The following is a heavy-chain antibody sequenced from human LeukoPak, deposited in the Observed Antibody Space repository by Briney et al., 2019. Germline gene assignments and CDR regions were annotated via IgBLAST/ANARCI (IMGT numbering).Heavy chain of an antibody. CDR3: ARVLGSSWTPYYFDY. V-gene: IGHV3-7*01. D-gene: IGHD6-13*01. CDR1: GFTFSSYW. CDR2: IKQDGSEK. Sequence: PGGSLRLSCAASGFTFSSYWMSWVRQAPGKGREWVANIKQDGSEKYYVDSVKGRFTISRDNAKNSLYLQMNSLRAEDTAVYYCARVLGSSWTPYYFDYWGQGTLVTVSS. J-gene: IGHJ4*02.